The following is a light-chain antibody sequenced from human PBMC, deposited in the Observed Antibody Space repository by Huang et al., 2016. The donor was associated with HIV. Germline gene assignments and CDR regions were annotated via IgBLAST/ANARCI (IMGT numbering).Light chain of an antibody. V-gene: IGKV3-15*01. CDR3: QQYHNWPPYT. CDR1: QSISNN. CDR2: GAS. J-gene: IGKJ2*01. Sequence: EILLTQSPATLSVSPGERVTLSCRASQSISNNLAWYQQKPGQAPGLLIYGASTRATAIPARFSGSVSGTEFTLTISSLQSEDFAVYYCQQYHNWPPYTFGQGTKLEI.